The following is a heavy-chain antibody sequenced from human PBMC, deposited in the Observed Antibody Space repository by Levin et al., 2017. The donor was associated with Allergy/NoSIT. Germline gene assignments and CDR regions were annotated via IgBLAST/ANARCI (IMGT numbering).Heavy chain of an antibody. CDR1: GFTFSSNW. CDR3: ARGGTIATKDPPGY. CDR2: ISTDGGST. V-gene: IGHV3-74*01. Sequence: GGSLRLSCAASGFTFSSNWMHWVRQAPGKGLVWVSRISTDGGSTTYADSVKGRFTISRDNAKNTLYLQMNTLTTEDTAVYYCARGGTIATKDPPGYWGQGTLVTVSS. J-gene: IGHJ4*02. D-gene: IGHD1-1*01.